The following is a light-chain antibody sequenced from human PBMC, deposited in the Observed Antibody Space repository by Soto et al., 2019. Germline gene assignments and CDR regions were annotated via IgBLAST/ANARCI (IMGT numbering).Light chain of an antibody. V-gene: IGKV3-15*01. Sequence: EMVMTQSPATLSVSPGERATLSCRASQNLSRNLAWYQQQPGQAPRLLIFYAPTRATGIPARFSGSGSGTDFTLTISSLQSEDFAVYYCQQYDKWPHTFGQGTKLEIK. CDR3: QQYDKWPHT. CDR2: YAP. CDR1: QNLSRN. J-gene: IGKJ2*01.